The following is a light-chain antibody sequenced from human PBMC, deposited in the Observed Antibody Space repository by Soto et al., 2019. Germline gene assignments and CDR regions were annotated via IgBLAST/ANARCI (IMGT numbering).Light chain of an antibody. V-gene: IGKV1-5*03. J-gene: IGKJ1*01. CDR2: EAF. Sequence: DIQMTQSPSTLSSSIGDRVTITCRASQTISSWVAWYQQKPGKAPKLLIYEAFNLESGVPSRFSGSGSGTEFTLTIFGLQPDDFATYYCQQYHSYPWTFGQGTKVAIK. CDR1: QTISSW. CDR3: QQYHSYPWT.